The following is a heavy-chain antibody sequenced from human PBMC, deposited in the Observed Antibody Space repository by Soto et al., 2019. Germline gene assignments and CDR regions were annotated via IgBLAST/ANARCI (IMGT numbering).Heavy chain of an antibody. CDR1: GFTFSSYS. Sequence: EVQLVESGGGLVQPGGSLRLSCAASGFTFSSYSMNWVRQAPGKGLEWVSYISSSSSTIYYADSVKGRFTITRDNAKNSLYLQMNSLRAEDTAVYYCARDKAFLGELSYYHAFDIWGQGTMVTVSS. CDR3: ARDKAFLGELSYYHAFDI. CDR2: ISSSSSTI. J-gene: IGHJ3*02. V-gene: IGHV3-48*01. D-gene: IGHD3-16*02.